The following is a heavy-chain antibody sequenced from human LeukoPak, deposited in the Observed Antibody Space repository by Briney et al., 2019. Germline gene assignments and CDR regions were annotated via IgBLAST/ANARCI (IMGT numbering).Heavy chain of an antibody. CDR3: ARHSGSGSLSRPFDP. CDR2: IYYTGST. J-gene: IGHJ5*02. CDR1: GASVSSGSFY. V-gene: IGHV4-39*01. D-gene: IGHD3-10*01. Sequence: KPSETLSLTCSVSGASVSSGSFYWGWLRQSPGKGLEWIATIYYTGSTYHDPSLKSRVSISIDTSNNQFSLNVKSVSAADTAVYYCARHSGSGSLSRPFDPWGQGTLVTVTS.